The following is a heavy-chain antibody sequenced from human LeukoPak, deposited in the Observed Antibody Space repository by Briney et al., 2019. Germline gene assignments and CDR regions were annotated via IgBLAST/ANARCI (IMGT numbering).Heavy chain of an antibody. CDR1: GGSFSGYY. J-gene: IGHJ4*02. Sequence: SETLSLTCAVYGGSFSGYYWSWIRQPPGKGLEWIGEINHSGSTNYNPSLKSRVTISVDTSKNQFSLKLSSVTAADTAVYYCARDSGPLTYYFDYWGQGTLVTVSS. V-gene: IGHV4-34*01. D-gene: IGHD1-14*01. CDR3: ARDSGPLTYYFDY. CDR2: INHSGST.